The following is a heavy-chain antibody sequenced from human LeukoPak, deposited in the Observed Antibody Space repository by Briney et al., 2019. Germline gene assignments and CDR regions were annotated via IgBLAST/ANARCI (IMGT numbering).Heavy chain of an antibody. V-gene: IGHV4-61*02. CDR1: GGSISSGSYY. D-gene: IGHD3-22*01. Sequence: PSETLSLTCTVSGGSISSGSYYWSWIRQPAGKGLEWIGRIYTSGSTNYNPSLKSRATISVDTSKNQFSLKLSSVTAADTAVYYCARVIERDYDSSGFSPWGQGTLVTVSS. CDR3: ARVIERDYDSSGFSP. J-gene: IGHJ5*02. CDR2: IYTSGST.